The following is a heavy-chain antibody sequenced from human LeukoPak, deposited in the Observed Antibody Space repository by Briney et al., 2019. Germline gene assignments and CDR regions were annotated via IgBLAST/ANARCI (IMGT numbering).Heavy chain of an antibody. CDR3: ARHGSRVMATIEDS. CDR2: IYSSGST. Sequence: PSETLSLTCTVSGGSISSYYWSWIRQPAGKGLEWIGRIYSSGSTTYNPSLKSRVAMSVDTSKNQFSLKLSSVTAADTAVYYCARHGSRVMATIEDSWGQGTLVIVSS. J-gene: IGHJ4*02. CDR1: GGSISSYY. V-gene: IGHV4-4*07. D-gene: IGHD5-12*01.